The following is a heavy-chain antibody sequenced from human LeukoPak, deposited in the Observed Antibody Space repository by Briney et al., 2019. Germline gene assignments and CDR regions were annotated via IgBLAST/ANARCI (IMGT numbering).Heavy chain of an antibody. V-gene: IGHV4-61*02. J-gene: IGHJ4*02. CDR2: IYTSGST. D-gene: IGHD6-13*01. CDR3: ARAPRKGYSSSWFDY. CDR1: GGSISSGNYY. Sequence: SQTLSLTCTVSGGSISSGNYYWSWIRQPAGKGLEWIGRIYTSGSTNYNPSLKSRVTISVDTSKNQFSLKLSSVTAADTAVYYCARAPRKGYSSSWFDYWGQGTLVTVSS.